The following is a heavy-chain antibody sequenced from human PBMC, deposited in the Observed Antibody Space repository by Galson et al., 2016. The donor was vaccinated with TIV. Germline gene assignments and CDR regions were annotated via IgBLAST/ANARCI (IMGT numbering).Heavy chain of an antibody. CDR2: IIAIFGTT. Sequence: SVKVPCKASGGIFNSYAISWVRQAPGQGLERMGRIIAIFGTTNYAQKFQGRVTITADESTSTVYMELRSLISEDTAVYYCARGSDYYDGSGYQNWGQGTLVTVSS. V-gene: IGHV1-69*13. CDR1: GGIFNSYA. D-gene: IGHD3-22*01. J-gene: IGHJ4*02. CDR3: ARGSDYYDGSGYQN.